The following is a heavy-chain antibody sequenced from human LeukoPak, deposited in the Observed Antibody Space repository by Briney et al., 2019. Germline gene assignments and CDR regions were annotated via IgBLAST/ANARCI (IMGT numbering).Heavy chain of an antibody. Sequence: ASVKVSCKASGYNFISYDINWVRQATGQGLEWMGWMNPNSGDTAYAQKFQGRVTITADKSTSTAYMELSSLRSEDTAVYYCASGTRTDDAFDIWGQGTMVTVSS. CDR2: MNPNSGDT. CDR3: ASGTRTDDAFDI. D-gene: IGHD1-14*01. J-gene: IGHJ3*02. CDR1: GYNFISYD. V-gene: IGHV1-8*03.